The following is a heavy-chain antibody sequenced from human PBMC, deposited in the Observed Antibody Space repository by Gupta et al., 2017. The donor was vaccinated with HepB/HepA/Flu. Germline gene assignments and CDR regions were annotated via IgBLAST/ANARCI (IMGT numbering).Heavy chain of an antibody. Sequence: EVQLVESGGGLVKPGGSLRLSCAASGFTFSNAWMSWVRQAPGKGLEWVGRIKSKTDGGTRDFAAPVKGRFSISRDDSKNTLSLQMSSLKTEDTAVYYCTAGVGTSDFDYWGQGTLVTVSS. CDR3: TAGVGTSDFDY. D-gene: IGHD1-26*01. V-gene: IGHV3-15*01. CDR1: GFTFSNAW. J-gene: IGHJ4*02. CDR2: IKSKTDGGTR.